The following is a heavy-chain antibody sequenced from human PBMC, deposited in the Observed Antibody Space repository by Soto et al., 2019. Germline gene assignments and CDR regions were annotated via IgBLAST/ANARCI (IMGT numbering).Heavy chain of an antibody. J-gene: IGHJ4*02. CDR3: ARDPVAVTGSVVDS. Sequence: QVQLLESGGGVVQPGRSLRLSCAVSGFTFNHYAFHWVRQAPGKGLEWVSVISYDGREIYYADPVKGRFTISRDSSNNMVDLYMNSLRPEDTAVYYCARDPVAVTGSVVDSWGQGTLVTVSA. D-gene: IGHD6-19*01. V-gene: IGHV3-30-3*01. CDR2: ISYDGREI. CDR1: GFTFNHYA.